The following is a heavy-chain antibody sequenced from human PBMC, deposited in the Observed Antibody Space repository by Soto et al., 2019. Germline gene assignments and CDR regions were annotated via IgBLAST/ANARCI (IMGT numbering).Heavy chain of an antibody. CDR1: GYSFSTHW. CDR2: IYPDDSDV. J-gene: IGHJ4*02. Sequence: GESLKISCKGSGYSFSTHWIAWVRQMPGKGLECMGVIYPDDSDVRYSPSFQGQVAISADKSVSTAYLQWNSLKASDTAMYFCARLPPISVTGGTFDYWGQGTLVTVSS. CDR3: ARLPPISVTGGTFDY. D-gene: IGHD2-8*02. V-gene: IGHV5-51*01.